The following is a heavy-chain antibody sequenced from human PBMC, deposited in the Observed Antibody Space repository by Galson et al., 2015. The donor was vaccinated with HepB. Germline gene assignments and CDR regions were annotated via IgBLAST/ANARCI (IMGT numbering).Heavy chain of an antibody. CDR3: ATSGYNFGEFDY. Sequence: SLRLSCAASGFTFSSYSMNWVRQAPGKGLEWVSSISSSGSYIYYADSVKGRFTISRDNAKNSLYLQMNSLRAEDTAIYYCATSGYNFGEFDYWGQGTLVTVSS. J-gene: IGHJ4*02. CDR2: ISSSGSYI. V-gene: IGHV3-21*01. CDR1: GFTFSSYS. D-gene: IGHD5-18*01.